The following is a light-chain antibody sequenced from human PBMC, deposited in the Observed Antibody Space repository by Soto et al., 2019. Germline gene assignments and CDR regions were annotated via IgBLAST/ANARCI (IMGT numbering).Light chain of an antibody. CDR1: SSDVGGYNY. CDR3: SSYTSSSTLLYV. CDR2: DVS. J-gene: IGLJ1*01. Sequence: VLTQPASVHGPPGQSTTISCTGTSSDVGGYNYVSWYQQHPGKAPKLMIYDVSNRPSGVSNRFSGSKSGNTPSLTISGLQAEDEADYYGSSYTSSSTLLYVFGTGTKGTVL. V-gene: IGLV2-14*01.